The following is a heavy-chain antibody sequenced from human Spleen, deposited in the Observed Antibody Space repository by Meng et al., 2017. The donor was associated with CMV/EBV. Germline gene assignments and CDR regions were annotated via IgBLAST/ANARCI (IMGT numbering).Heavy chain of an antibody. CDR2: INHSGST. V-gene: IGHV4-34*01. Sequence: GSFSGYYWSWIRQPPGKGLEWIGEINHSGSTNYNPSLKSRVTISVDTSKNQFSLKLTSVTAADTAVYYCARGTPYCTKGFCYDGFDYWGQGGLVTVSS. CDR1: GSFSGYY. D-gene: IGHD2-8*01. CDR3: ARGTPYCTKGFCYDGFDY. J-gene: IGHJ4*02.